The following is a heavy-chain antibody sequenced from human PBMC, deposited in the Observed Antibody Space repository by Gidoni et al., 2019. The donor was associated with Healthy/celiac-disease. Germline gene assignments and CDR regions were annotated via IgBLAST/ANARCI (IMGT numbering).Heavy chain of an antibody. Sequence: QITLKESGPTLVKPTQTLTLTCTFSGFSLSTRGVGVGWIRQPPGKALEWLALIYWDDDKRYSPSLKSRLTITKDTSKNQMVLTKTNMDPEDTATYYCAHSYCSSTSCDASWVDPWGQGTLVTVSS. V-gene: IGHV2-5*02. J-gene: IGHJ5*02. D-gene: IGHD2-2*01. CDR1: GFSLSTRGVG. CDR3: AHSYCSSTSCDASWVDP. CDR2: IYWDDDK.